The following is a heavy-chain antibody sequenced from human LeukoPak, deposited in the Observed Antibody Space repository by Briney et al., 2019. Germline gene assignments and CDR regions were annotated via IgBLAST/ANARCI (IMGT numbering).Heavy chain of an antibody. J-gene: IGHJ4*02. CDR3: AKVGARGCSSSTCFIY. CDR2: ISGSGSKT. V-gene: IGHV3-23*01. Sequence: GGSLRLSCAASGFTFSTCAINWVRQAPGKGLEWVSAISGSGSKTFYADSVKGRFTISRDNPKNTLYLQMNSLRPEDTAVYYCAKVGARGCSSSTCFIYWGQGTLVTVSS. CDR1: GFTFSTCA. D-gene: IGHD2-2*01.